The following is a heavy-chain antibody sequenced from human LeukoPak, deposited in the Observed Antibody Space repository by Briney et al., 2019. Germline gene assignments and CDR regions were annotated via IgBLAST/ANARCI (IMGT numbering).Heavy chain of an antibody. Sequence: SQTLSLTCTVSGGSISSGNYYWSWIRQPAGKGLEWIGRIYTSGSTNYNPFLKSRVTISVDTSKNQFSLKLSSVTAADTAVYYCAREWGQWLNFDYWGQGTLVTVSS. D-gene: IGHD6-19*01. CDR1: GGSISSGNYY. J-gene: IGHJ4*02. CDR2: IYTSGST. CDR3: AREWGQWLNFDY. V-gene: IGHV4-61*02.